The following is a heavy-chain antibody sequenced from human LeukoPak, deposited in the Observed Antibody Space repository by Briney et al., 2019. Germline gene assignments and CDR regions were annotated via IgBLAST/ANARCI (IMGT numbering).Heavy chain of an antibody. D-gene: IGHD3-10*01. J-gene: IGHJ4*02. CDR2: ISSSSSYI. CDR1: GFTFSSYS. V-gene: IGHV3-21*01. CDR3: ASVDYYGSGNYYNAVDY. Sequence: PGGSLRLSCAASGFTFSSYSMNWVRQAPGKGLEWVSSISSSSSYIYYADSVKGRFTISRDNAKNSLYLQMNSLRAEDTALYYCASVDYYGSGNYYNAVDYRGPGNLVTVSS.